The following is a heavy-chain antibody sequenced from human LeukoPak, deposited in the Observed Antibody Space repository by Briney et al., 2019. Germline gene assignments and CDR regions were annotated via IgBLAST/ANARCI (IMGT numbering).Heavy chain of an antibody. CDR1: GFTFSSYG. CDR2: IRYDGSNK. V-gene: IGHV3-30*02. CDR3: ARVAQWLVPAGYFQH. Sequence: GGSLRLSCAASGFTFSSYGMHWVRQAPGKGLEWVAFIRYDGSNKYYADSVKGRFTISRDNAKNTLYLQMNSLRAEDTAVYYCARVAQWLVPAGYFQHWGQGTLVTVSS. D-gene: IGHD6-19*01. J-gene: IGHJ1*01.